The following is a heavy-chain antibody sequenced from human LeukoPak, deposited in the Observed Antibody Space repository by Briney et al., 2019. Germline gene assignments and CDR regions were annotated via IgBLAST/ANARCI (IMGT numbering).Heavy chain of an antibody. CDR3: AREVEQLVHKGGGAFDI. CDR1: GDSITRSSYF. J-gene: IGHJ3*02. D-gene: IGHD6-6*01. Sequence: SETLSLTCIVSGDSITRSSYFWGWIRQPPGKGLEWIGSFYYGGNTYYNPSLKSRVTISVDTSKNQFSLKLSSVTAADTAVYYCAREVEQLVHKGGGAFDIWGQGTMVTVSS. V-gene: IGHV4-39*07. CDR2: FYYGGNT.